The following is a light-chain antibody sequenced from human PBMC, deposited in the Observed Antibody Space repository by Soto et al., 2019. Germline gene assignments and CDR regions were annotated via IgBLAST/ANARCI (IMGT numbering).Light chain of an antibody. CDR2: EVS. CDR1: SSDVGTYNY. Sequence: QAVLTQPASVSGSPGQSITISCTGTSSDVGTYNYVSWYQQHPGKPPKLMIYEVSNRPSGVSNRFSGSKSGNTASLTISGLQAEDEADYYCNSFTSSTTVVFGAGTKVTVL. V-gene: IGLV2-14*01. CDR3: NSFTSSTTVV. J-gene: IGLJ3*02.